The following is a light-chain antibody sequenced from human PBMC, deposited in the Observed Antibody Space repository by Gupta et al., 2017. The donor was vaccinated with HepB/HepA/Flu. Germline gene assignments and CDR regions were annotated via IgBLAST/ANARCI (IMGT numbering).Light chain of an antibody. Sequence: AIQLTQSPSSLSASVGDRVTITCRASQDIRNDLSWYQQKQGNAPKLLIYAASSLQSGVPSRGSGSGSDTDFTITISSPEHEEFESYYCQKDYDPQFTFGRGTKVEIK. V-gene: IGKV1-6*01. J-gene: IGKJ2*01. CDR3: QKDYDPQFT. CDR2: AAS. CDR1: QDIRND.